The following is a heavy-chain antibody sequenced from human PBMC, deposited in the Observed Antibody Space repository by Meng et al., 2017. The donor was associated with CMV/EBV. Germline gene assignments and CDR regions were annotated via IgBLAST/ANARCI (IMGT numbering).Heavy chain of an antibody. Sequence: VSCKASGGTFSSYAISWVRQAPGQGLEWMGGIIPILGIANYAQKFQGRVTITADKSTSTAYMELSSLRSEDTAVYYCAREGYCSSTSCYISRDYYYYGMDVWGQGTTVTVSS. CDR1: GGTFSSYA. J-gene: IGHJ6*02. CDR3: AREGYCSSTSCYISRDYYYYGMDV. D-gene: IGHD2-2*02. V-gene: IGHV1-69*10. CDR2: IIPILGIA.